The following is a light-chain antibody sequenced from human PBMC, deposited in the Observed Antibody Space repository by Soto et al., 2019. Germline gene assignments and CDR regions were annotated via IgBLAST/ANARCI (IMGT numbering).Light chain of an antibody. CDR2: RNN. CDR3: AAWDDSLSGVE. Sequence: QSVLTQPPSASGTPGQRVTISCSGSSSNLGDNTVNWYQQLPGTAPKLLIYRNNRRPSEVPDRFSGSKSGTSASLAISGLQSDDEADYYCAAWDDSLSGVEFGGGTKVTVL. J-gene: IGLJ2*01. CDR1: SSNLGDNT. V-gene: IGLV1-44*01.